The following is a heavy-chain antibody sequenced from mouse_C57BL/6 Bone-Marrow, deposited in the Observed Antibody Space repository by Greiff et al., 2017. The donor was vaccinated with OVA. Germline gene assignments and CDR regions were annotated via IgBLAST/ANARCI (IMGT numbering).Heavy chain of an antibody. CDR3: ARERYGHFDY. J-gene: IGHJ2*01. V-gene: IGHV5-17*01. D-gene: IGHD1-1*02. Sequence: EVKLMESGGGLVKPGGSLKLSCAASGFTFSDYGMHWVRQAPEQGLEWVAYISSGSSTIYYADTMKGRFTFSRDNAKNTLFLQMTSLRSEDTAMYYCARERYGHFDYWGQGTTLTVSS. CDR2: ISSGSSTI. CDR1: GFTFSDYG.